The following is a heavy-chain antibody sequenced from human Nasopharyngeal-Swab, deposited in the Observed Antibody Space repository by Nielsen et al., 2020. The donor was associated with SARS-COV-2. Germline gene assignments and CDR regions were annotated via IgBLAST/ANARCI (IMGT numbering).Heavy chain of an antibody. Sequence: GEPLKISCSASGFTFSSYAMHWVRQAQGKGLEYVSAISSNGGSTYYADSVKGRFTISRDNSKNTLYLQMSSLRAEDTAVYYCVRLYDFWSGEPSWGQGTLVTVSS. V-gene: IGHV3-64D*08. CDR3: VRLYDFWSGEPS. CDR2: ISSNGGST. D-gene: IGHD3-3*01. J-gene: IGHJ5*02. CDR1: GFTFSSYA.